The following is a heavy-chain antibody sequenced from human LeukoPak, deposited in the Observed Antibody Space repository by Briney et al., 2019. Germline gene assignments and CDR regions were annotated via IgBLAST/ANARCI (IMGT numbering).Heavy chain of an antibody. CDR1: GYSISSGYY. J-gene: IGHJ6*04. CDR2: IYHSGST. CDR3: ARDRIDSWITRSFYYYYGMDV. D-gene: IGHD1-26*01. Sequence: PSETLSLTCAVSGYSISSGYYWGWIRQPPGKGLEWIGSIYHSGSTYYNPSLKSRVPISVDTSKNQFSLKMSSVTAADTAVYYCARDRIDSWITRSFYYYYGMDVWGKGTTVTVSS. V-gene: IGHV4-38-2*02.